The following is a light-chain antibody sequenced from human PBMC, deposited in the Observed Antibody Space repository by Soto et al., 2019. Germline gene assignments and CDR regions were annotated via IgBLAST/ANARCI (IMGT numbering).Light chain of an antibody. V-gene: IGKV1-6*01. J-gene: IGKJ5*01. CDR1: HGIRND. CDR3: KQSYRAVT. Sequence: IQMTQSPSSLSASVGDRVTITCRASHGIRNDLGLYQQKAGKAPKLLFYASSTLQGGVPPRFSGSGSGTDFTLTISCLQPEDFATYYCKQSYRAVTFGQGTRLEIK. CDR2: ASS.